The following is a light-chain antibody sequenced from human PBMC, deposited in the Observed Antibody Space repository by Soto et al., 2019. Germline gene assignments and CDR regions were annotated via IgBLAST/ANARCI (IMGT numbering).Light chain of an antibody. CDR1: SSDVGDYNY. CDR2: EVS. CDR3: SSYAGSNNFV. V-gene: IGLV2-8*01. J-gene: IGLJ2*01. Sequence: QSALTQLPSASGSPGQSVTISCTGTSSDVGDYNYVSWYQQHPGKAPKLMIYEVSKRPTGVPDRFSGSKSGNTASLTVSGLQAEDEDAYYCSSYAGSNNFVFGGGTKLTVL.